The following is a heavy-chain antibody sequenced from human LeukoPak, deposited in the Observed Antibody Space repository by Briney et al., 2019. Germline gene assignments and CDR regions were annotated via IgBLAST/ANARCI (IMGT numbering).Heavy chain of an antibody. J-gene: IGHJ4*02. Sequence: SETLSLTCAVYGGSFSGYYWSWIRQPPGKGLEWIGEINHSGSTNYNPPLKSRVTISVDTSKNQFSLKLSSVTAADTAVYYCARRSYSSSWSRIGYFDYWGQGTLVTVSS. V-gene: IGHV4-34*01. CDR3: ARRSYSSSWSRIGYFDY. D-gene: IGHD6-13*01. CDR2: INHSGST. CDR1: GGSFSGYY.